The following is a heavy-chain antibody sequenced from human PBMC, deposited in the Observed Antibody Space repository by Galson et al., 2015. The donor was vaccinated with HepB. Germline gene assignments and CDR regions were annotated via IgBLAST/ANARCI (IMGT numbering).Heavy chain of an antibody. J-gene: IGHJ6*03. CDR1: GGTFSSYA. V-gene: IGHV1-69*13. Sequence: SVKVSCKASGGTFSSYAISWVRQAPGQGLEWMGGIIPIFGTANYAQKFRGRVTITADESTSTAYMELSSLRSEDTAVYYCARVLRITMVRGVDYYYYMDVWGKGTTVTVSS. D-gene: IGHD3-10*01. CDR2: IIPIFGTA. CDR3: ARVLRITMVRGVDYYYYMDV.